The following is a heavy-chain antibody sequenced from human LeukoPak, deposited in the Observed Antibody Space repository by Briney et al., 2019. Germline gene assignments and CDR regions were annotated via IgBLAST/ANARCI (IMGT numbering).Heavy chain of an antibody. CDR1: GFTFSNHG. V-gene: IGHV3-23*01. D-gene: IGHD2-15*01. J-gene: IGHJ4*02. Sequence: GGSLRLSCAASGFTFSNHGMNWVRQATGKGLEWVSGISPSGDITYYADSVKGRFTISRDNSKNTLYLQMNSLRAEDTAVYYCADCSGGSCYYWGQGTLVTVSS. CDR2: ISPSGDIT. CDR3: ADCSGGSCYY.